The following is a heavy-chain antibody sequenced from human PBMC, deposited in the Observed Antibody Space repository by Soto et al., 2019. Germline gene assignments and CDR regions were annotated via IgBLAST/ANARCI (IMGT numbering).Heavy chain of an antibody. J-gene: IGHJ5*01. CDR1: GFTFSSYA. CDR3: AKDRGVGYDWFDS. CDR2: ISGSGGST. Sequence: EVQLLESGGGLVQPGGSLRLSCAASGFTFSSYAMSWVRQAPGKGLEWVSAISGSGGSTFYADSVKGRFTISRDTSKNTLLLQMNSLRAEDTAVYYCAKDRGVGYDWFDSWGQGTLVSVCS. V-gene: IGHV3-23*01. D-gene: IGHD2-2*01.